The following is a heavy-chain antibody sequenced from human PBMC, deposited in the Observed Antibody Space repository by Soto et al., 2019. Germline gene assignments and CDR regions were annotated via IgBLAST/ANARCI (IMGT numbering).Heavy chain of an antibody. CDR1: GGSFSGYY. J-gene: IGHJ5*02. CDR3: ARCDSSGYWFDP. V-gene: IGHV4-34*01. D-gene: IGHD3-22*01. CDR2: INHSGST. Sequence: NPSETLSLTCAVYGGSFSGYYWSWIRQPPGKGLEWIGEINHSGSTNYNPSLKSRVTISVDTSKNQFSLKLSSVTAADTAVYYCARCDSSGYWFDPWGQGTLVTVSS.